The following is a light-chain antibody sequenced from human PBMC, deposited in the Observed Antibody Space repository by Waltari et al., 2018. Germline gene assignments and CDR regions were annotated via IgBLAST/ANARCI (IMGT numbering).Light chain of an antibody. CDR2: DAS. V-gene: IGKV3-11*01. Sequence: EVVLTQSPATLSLSPGERATLSCRASQSIRTYLAWYQQKPGQAPRLLIYDASKRATDIPARFSGSGSGTDFILTISSLEPEDFAIYYCQQRNNWPPLFTFGPGTKVDIK. CDR1: QSIRTY. J-gene: IGKJ3*01. CDR3: QQRNNWPPLFT.